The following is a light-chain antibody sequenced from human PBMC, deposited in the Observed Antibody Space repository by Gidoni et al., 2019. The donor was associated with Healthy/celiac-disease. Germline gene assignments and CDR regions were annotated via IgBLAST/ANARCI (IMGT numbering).Light chain of an antibody. CDR2: QDS. J-gene: IGLJ2*01. V-gene: IGLV3-1*01. CDR3: QAWDSSTVV. Sequence: SYELTQPPSVSVSPGHTASITFSGDKLGDKYACWYQQKPCQSPVLVIYQDSKRPAGIPERFSGSNSGNTATLTISGTQAMDEADYYCQAWDSSTVVFGGGTKLTVL. CDR1: KLGDKY.